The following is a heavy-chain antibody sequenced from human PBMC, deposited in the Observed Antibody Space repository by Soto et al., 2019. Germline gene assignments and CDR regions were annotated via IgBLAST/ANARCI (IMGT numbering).Heavy chain of an antibody. J-gene: IGHJ6*02. D-gene: IGHD3-10*01. CDR2: IWYDGSNK. CDR1: GFTFSSYG. V-gene: IGHV3-33*01. Sequence: GGSLRLSCAASGFTFSSYGMHWVRQAPGKGLEWVAVIWYDGSNKYYADSVKGRFTISRDNSKNTLYLQMNSLRAEDTAVYYCARDSGSNYDGMDVWGQGTTVTVSS. CDR3: ARDSGSNYDGMDV.